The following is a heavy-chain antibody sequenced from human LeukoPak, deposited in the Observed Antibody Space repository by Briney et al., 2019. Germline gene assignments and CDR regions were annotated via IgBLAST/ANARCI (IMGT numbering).Heavy chain of an antibody. CDR3: AKDYRGYCSGGSCHSLDY. D-gene: IGHD2-15*01. Sequence: GGSLRLSCAASGFTFSSYGMHWVRQAPGKGLEWVAVISYDGSNKYYADSVKGRFTISRDNSKNTLYLQMNSLRAEDTAVYYCAKDYRGYCSGGSCHSLDYWGQGTLVTVSS. CDR2: ISYDGSNK. J-gene: IGHJ4*02. V-gene: IGHV3-30*18. CDR1: GFTFSSYG.